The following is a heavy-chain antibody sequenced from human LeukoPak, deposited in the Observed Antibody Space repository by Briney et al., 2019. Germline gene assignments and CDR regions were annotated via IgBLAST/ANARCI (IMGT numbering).Heavy chain of an antibody. CDR1: GYTLTELS. Sequence: GASVKVSCKVSGYTLTELSMHWVRQAPGKGLEWMGGFDPEDGETIYAQKFQGRVTMTEDTSTDTAYMEPSSLRSEDTAVYYCATIPVADFWSGYGYWGQGTLVTVSS. CDR3: ATIPVADFWSGYGY. J-gene: IGHJ4*02. CDR2: FDPEDGET. D-gene: IGHD3-3*01. V-gene: IGHV1-24*01.